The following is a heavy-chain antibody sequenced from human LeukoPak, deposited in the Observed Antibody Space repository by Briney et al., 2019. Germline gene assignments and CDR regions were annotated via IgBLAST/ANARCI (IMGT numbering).Heavy chain of an antibody. D-gene: IGHD1-26*01. CDR1: GFTVSSNY. J-gene: IGHJ4*02. Sequence: GGSLRLSCAASGFTVSSNYMSWVRQAPGKGLEWVSVIYSGGSTYYADSVKGRFTISRDNSKNTLYLQMNSLRAEDTAVYYCAREGISSGSPLDYWGQGTLVTVSS. V-gene: IGHV3-53*01. CDR3: AREGISSGSPLDY. CDR2: IYSGGST.